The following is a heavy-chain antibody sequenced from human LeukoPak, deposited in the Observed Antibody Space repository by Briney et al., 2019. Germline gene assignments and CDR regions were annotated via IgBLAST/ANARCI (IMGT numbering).Heavy chain of an antibody. CDR1: RYTFTDYY. J-gene: IGHJ5*02. CDR3: ARDRGIVGAGVFDP. Sequence: ASVKVSCKASRYTFTDYYMHWVRQAPGQGLEWMGWINPNSGGTYYAQKFQGRVTMSRDTSISTAYMELSSLRSDDTAVYYCARDRGIVGAGVFDPWGQGTLVTVSS. D-gene: IGHD1-26*01. CDR2: INPNSGGT. V-gene: IGHV1-2*02.